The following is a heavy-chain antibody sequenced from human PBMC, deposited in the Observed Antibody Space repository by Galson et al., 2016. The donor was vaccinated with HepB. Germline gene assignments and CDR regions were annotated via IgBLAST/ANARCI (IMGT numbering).Heavy chain of an antibody. D-gene: IGHD1-1*01. V-gene: IGHV1-69*02. Sequence: SVKVSCKASGGTFSNYIINWVRQAPGQGLEWMGRTIPILGIANYAQKFQGRVTISADKSTSTAYMELSSLRSEDSAVYYCAKVDYPQPWNPFDYWGQGTLVTVSS. J-gene: IGHJ4*02. CDR1: GGTFSNYI. CDR2: TIPILGIA. CDR3: AKVDYPQPWNPFDY.